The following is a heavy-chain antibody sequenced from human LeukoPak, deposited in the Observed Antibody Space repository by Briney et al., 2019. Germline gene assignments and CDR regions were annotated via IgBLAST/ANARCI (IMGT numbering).Heavy chain of an antibody. CDR1: GYTFTGYY. J-gene: IGHJ4*02. CDR3: ARDRGDDSSGYSFDY. Sequence: GASVKVSCKASGYTFTGYYMHWVRQAPGQGLEWMGWINPNSGGTNYAQKFQGRVTMTRDTSISTAYMELSRLRSDDTAVYYCARDRGDDSSGYSFDYWGQGTLVTVSS. CDR2: INPNSGGT. V-gene: IGHV1-2*02. D-gene: IGHD3-22*01.